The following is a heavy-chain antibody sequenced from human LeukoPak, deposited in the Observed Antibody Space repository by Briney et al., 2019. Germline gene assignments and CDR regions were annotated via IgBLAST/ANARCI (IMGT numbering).Heavy chain of an antibody. CDR1: GFTFSSYG. CDR3: AKATVTTDY. Sequence: SGGSLRLSCAASGFTFSSYGMHWVRQAPGKGLEWVAVISYDGSNKYYADSVKGRFTISRDNSKNTLYLQMNSLRAEDTAVYYCAKATVTTDYWGQGTLVTVSS. CDR2: ISYDGSNK. J-gene: IGHJ4*02. V-gene: IGHV3-30*18. D-gene: IGHD4-17*01.